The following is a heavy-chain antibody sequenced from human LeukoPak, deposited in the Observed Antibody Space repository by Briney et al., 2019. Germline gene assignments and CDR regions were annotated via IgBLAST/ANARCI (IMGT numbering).Heavy chain of an antibody. CDR1: GFTFSSYA. CDR3: ALKPKGRPFGY. Sequence: GGSLRLSCAASGFTFSSYAMSWVRQAPGKGLEWVSAISGSGGSTYYADSVKGRFTISRDNSKNTLYLQMNSLRAEDTAVYYCALKPKGRPFGYWGQGTLVTVSS. V-gene: IGHV3-23*01. CDR2: ISGSGGST. J-gene: IGHJ4*02.